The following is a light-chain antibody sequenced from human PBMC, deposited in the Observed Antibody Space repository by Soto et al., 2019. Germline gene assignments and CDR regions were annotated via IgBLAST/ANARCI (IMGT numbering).Light chain of an antibody. Sequence: EIVLTQSPATLSLSPGERATLSCRASQSVSSYLAWYQQKPGQAPRLLIYDASNRATGIPARFSGSGSGTDFTLTFTSLEPEDYAVYYCQQHSNWPPLTFGGGTKVEIK. J-gene: IGKJ4*01. V-gene: IGKV3-11*01. CDR3: QQHSNWPPLT. CDR2: DAS. CDR1: QSVSSY.